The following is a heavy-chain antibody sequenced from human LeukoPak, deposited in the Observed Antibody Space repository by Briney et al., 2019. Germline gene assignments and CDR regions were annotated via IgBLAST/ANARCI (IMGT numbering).Heavy chain of an antibody. J-gene: IGHJ4*02. V-gene: IGHV1-3*01. D-gene: IGHD3-22*01. CDR3: ARSGITMIVGLDY. CDR1: GYTFTSYA. CDR2: INAGNGNT. Sequence: ASVKVSCKASGYTFTSYAMHWVRQAPGQRLEWMGWINAGNGNTKYSQKFQGRVTITRDTSASTAYMELSSLRSEDTAVYYCARSGITMIVGLDYWGQGTLVTVSS.